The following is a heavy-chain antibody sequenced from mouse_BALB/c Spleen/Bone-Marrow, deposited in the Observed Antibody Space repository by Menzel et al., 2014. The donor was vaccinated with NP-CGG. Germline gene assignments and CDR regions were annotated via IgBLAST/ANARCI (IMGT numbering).Heavy chain of an antibody. CDR3: TRRTATLDY. D-gene: IGHD1-2*01. J-gene: IGHJ2*01. CDR1: GYSFTSYW. V-gene: IGHV1-5*01. Sequence: LQQPGTVLARPGASVKMSCKASGYSFTSYWIHWVKQRPGQGLEWIGAIYPGDSDTSFNQKFKDKAKLTAVTSASTAYMELSSLTNEDSAVYYCTRRTATLDYWGQGTTLTVSS. CDR2: IYPGDSDT.